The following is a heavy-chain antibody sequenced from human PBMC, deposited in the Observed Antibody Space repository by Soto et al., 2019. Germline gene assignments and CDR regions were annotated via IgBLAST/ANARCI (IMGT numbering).Heavy chain of an antibody. CDR3: ATTFDYNGYFDH. V-gene: IGHV5-51*01. D-gene: IGHD4-4*01. Sequence: LGESLKISCKTSGYSLTTYWFAWVRQMPGKGLEWMGIIYLSDSDTIYSPSAQGHFTISADKSIKTAYLQWSSLKASDTAIYYCATTFDYNGYFDHWGQGTQVTVSS. J-gene: IGHJ4*02. CDR2: IYLSDSDT. CDR1: GYSLTTYW.